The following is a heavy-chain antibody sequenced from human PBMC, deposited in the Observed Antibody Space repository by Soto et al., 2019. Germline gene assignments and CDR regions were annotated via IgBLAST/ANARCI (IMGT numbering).Heavy chain of an antibody. CDR2: ISSSSSYI. CDR3: ARDGADILTGYYYYYGMDV. Sequence: EVQLVESGGGLVKPGGSLRLSCAASGFTFSSYSMNWVRQAPGKGLEWVSSISSSSSYIYYADSVKGRFTISRDNDKNSLYLQMNSLRAEDTAVYYCARDGADILTGYYYYYGMDVWGQGTTVTVSS. V-gene: IGHV3-21*01. D-gene: IGHD3-9*01. CDR1: GFTFSSYS. J-gene: IGHJ6*02.